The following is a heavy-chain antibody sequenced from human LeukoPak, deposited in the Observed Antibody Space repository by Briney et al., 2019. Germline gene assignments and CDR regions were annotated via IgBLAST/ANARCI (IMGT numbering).Heavy chain of an antibody. V-gene: IGHV3-23*01. CDR1: GFTFSSYS. J-gene: IGHJ1*01. CDR3: AKGGSGGWLFGYFQH. D-gene: IGHD3-10*01. Sequence: KSGGSLRLSCEASGFTFSSYSMNWVRQAPGKGLEWVSAISGSGGSTYYADSVKGRFTISRDNSKNTLYLQMNSLRAEDTAVYYCAKGGSGGWLFGYFQHWGQGTLVTVSS. CDR2: ISGSGGST.